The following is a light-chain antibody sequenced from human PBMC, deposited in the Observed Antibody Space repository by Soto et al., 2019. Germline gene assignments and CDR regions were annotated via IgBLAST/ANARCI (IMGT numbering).Light chain of an antibody. V-gene: IGKV3-20*01. Sequence: VLSQSPGTLSLSPGDRATLSCRASQRVSSNYLAWYQQKPGQAPRLLIYGASSRATGIPDRFSGSGSGTEFTLTISRLEPEDFAVYYCRQYGSSPWTFGQGTKVDIK. CDR1: QRVSSNY. J-gene: IGKJ1*01. CDR3: RQYGSSPWT. CDR2: GAS.